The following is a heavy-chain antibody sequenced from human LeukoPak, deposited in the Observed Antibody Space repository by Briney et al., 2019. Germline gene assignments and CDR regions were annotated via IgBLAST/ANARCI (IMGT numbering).Heavy chain of an antibody. J-gene: IGHJ5*02. V-gene: IGHV3-21*01. CDR1: GFTFSSYS. D-gene: IGHD5-18*01. CDR2: ISSSSSYI. CDR3: ARDRTAMVTENTFP. Sequence: KPGGSLRPSCAASGFTFSSYSMNWVRQAPGKGLEWVSSISSSSSYIYYADSVKGRFTISRDNAKNSLYLQRNSLRAEDTAVYYCARDRTAMVTENTFPWGQGTLVTVSS.